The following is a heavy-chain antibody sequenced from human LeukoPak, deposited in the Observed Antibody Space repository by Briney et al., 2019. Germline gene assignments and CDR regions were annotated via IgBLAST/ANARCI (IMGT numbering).Heavy chain of an antibody. CDR3: AREVAVGIGAYNF. D-gene: IGHD6-13*01. CDR1: GSTFTSFY. CDR2: INLDGSEQ. J-gene: IGHJ4*02. V-gene: IGHV3-7*01. Sequence: PGGSLRLSCVASGSTFTSFYISWVRQAPGKGLEWVANINLDGSEQYYVDSVKGRFTISRDNAKNSLYLQMNSLWAEDTAVYYCAREVAVGIGAYNFWGQGTLVTVSS.